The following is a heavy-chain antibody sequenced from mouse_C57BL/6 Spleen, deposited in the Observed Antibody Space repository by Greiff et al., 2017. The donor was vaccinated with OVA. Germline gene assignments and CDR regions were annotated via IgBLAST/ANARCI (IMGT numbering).Heavy chain of an antibody. J-gene: IGHJ3*01. Sequence: EVQLQQSGPELVKPGASVKIPCKASGYTFTDYNMDWVKQSHGKSLEWIGDINPNNGGTIYNQKFKGKATLTVDKSSSTAYMELRSLTSEDTAVYYCATPATGTKFAYWGQGTLVTVSA. D-gene: IGHD4-1*02. CDR3: ATPATGTKFAY. V-gene: IGHV1-18*01. CDR2: INPNNGGT. CDR1: GYTFTDYN.